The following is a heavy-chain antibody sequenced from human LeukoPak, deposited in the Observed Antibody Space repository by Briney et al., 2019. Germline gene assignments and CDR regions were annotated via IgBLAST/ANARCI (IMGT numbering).Heavy chain of an antibody. CDR2: IYHSGST. CDR1: GYSISSGYY. CDR3: AGDPRRRAYCGGDCYSEFDY. V-gene: IGHV4-38-2*02. Sequence: SETLSLTCTVSGYSISSGYYWGWIRQPPGKGLEWIGSIYHSGSTYYNPSLKSRVTISVDTSKNPFSLKLSSVTAAETAVYYCAGDPRRRAYCGGDCYSEFDYWGQGTLVTVSS. D-gene: IGHD2-21*01. J-gene: IGHJ4*02.